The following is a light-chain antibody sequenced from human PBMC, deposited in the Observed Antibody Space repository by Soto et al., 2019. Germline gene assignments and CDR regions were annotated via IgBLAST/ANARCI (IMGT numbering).Light chain of an antibody. CDR2: GNS. CDR1: SSNIGAGYD. Sequence: QSVLTQPPSVSAAPGERVTISCAGSSSNIGAGYDVHWYQQLPGTAPKLLISGNSNRPSGVPERFSGSKSGTSASLAITWLQAEDEATYDCQSYDNTLTDSVVFCGGTKLTVL. V-gene: IGLV1-40*01. CDR3: QSYDNTLTDSVV. J-gene: IGLJ2*01.